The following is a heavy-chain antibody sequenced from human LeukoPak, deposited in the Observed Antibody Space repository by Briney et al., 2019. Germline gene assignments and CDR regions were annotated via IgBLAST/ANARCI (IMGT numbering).Heavy chain of an antibody. CDR2: IYYSGST. J-gene: IGHJ4*02. Sequence: PSETLSLTCTVSGGSISSYYWSWIRQHPGKGLEWIGYIYYSGSTNYNPSLKSRVTISVNTSKSQFPLKLSSGTAADTAVYYCAGHRSPYYFDYWGQGTLVTVSS. V-gene: IGHV4-59*01. CDR1: GGSISSYY. CDR3: AGHRSPYYFDY.